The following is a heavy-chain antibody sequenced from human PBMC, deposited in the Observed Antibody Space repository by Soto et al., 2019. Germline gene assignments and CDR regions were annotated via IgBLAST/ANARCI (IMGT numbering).Heavy chain of an antibody. CDR2: IYSGGST. V-gene: IGHV3-53*01. Sequence: EVQLVKSGGGLIQPGGSLRLSCAASGFTFSSNDMKWVRQAPGKGLEWVSLIYSGGSTYYADSVKGRFTISRDNSKNTLYLQMSSLRAEDTAVYYCATRPLLPGAPWGQGTMVTVSS. D-gene: IGHD3-22*01. CDR1: GFTFSSND. J-gene: IGHJ3*01. CDR3: ATRPLLPGAP.